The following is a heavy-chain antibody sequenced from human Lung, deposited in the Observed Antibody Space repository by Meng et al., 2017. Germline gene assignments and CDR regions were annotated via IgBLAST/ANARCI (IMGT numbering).Heavy chain of an antibody. J-gene: IGHJ5*02. CDR1: GGSISTSGYY. CDR2: IGHSGFT. D-gene: IGHD6-19*01. CDR3: VRSSAWVRTGFDP. V-gene: IGHV4-39*01. Sequence: QLRGAGPGLVKPSEALSLTCSVSGGSISTSGYYWGWIRQPPGKGLEWIGSIGHSGFTYYTPSLKSRVAVSLDTSKSQFSLMLTSVTAADTAVYYCVRSSAWVRTGFDPWGQGTLVTVSS.